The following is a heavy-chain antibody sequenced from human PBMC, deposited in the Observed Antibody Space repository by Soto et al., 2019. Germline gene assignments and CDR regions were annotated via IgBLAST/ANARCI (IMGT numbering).Heavy chain of an antibody. J-gene: IGHJ4*02. CDR1: GGSISSYY. V-gene: IGHV4-59*01. Sequence: SETLSLTCTVSGGSISSYYWSWIRQPPGKGLEWIGYIYYSGSTNYNPSLKSRVTISVDTSKNQFSLKLSSVTAADTAVYYCARFTRTGTQRWGYFDYWGQGTLVTVSS. CDR2: IYYSGST. CDR3: ARFTRTGTQRWGYFDY. D-gene: IGHD1-1*01.